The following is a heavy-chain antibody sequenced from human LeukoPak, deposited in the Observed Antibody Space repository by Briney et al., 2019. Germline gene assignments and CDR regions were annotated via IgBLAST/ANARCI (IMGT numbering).Heavy chain of an antibody. CDR3: ARVRD. V-gene: IGHV3-30*03. CDR2: ISYDGSNK. J-gene: IGHJ4*02. CDR1: GFTFSSYG. Sequence: PGGSLRLSCAASGFTFSSYGMHWVRQAPGKGPEWVAVISYDGSNKYYADSVKGRFTISRDNSKNTLYLQMNSLRAEDTAVYYCARVRDWGQGTLVTVSS.